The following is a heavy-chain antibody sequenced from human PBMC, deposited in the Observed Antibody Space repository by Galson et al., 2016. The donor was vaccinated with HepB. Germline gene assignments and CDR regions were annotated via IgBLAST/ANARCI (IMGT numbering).Heavy chain of an antibody. CDR1: GFSFSTHS. CDR2: ISSSSSYI. Sequence: SLRLSCAASGFSFSTHSMDWVRQAPGKGLEWVSYISSSSSYISYADSVKGRFTISRDNAKNSLYLQLNSLRAEDTAVYYCAREPHHFGDYGVDYWGQGTLVTVSS. D-gene: IGHD4-17*01. CDR3: AREPHHFGDYGVDY. V-gene: IGHV3-21*01. J-gene: IGHJ4*02.